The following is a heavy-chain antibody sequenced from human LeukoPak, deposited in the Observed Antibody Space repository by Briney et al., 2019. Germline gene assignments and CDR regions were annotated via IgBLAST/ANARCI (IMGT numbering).Heavy chain of an antibody. Sequence: SETLSLTCTVSGGSISSYYWSWIRQPPGKGLEWIGYIYYSGSTNYNPSLKSRVTISVDTSKNQFSLKLSSVTAADTAVYYCARGRVRGMATISLDVWGKGTTVTVSS. CDR2: IYYSGST. V-gene: IGHV4-59*08. J-gene: IGHJ6*04. D-gene: IGHD5-24*01. CDR3: ARGRVRGMATISLDV. CDR1: GGSISSYY.